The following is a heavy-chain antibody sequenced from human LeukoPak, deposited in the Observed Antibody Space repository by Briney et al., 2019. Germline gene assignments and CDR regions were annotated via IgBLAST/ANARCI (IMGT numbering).Heavy chain of an antibody. J-gene: IGHJ4*02. V-gene: IGHV1-8*01. CDR1: GYTFTNYN. CDR2: MNPNSGNT. D-gene: IGHD6-19*01. Sequence: ASVKVSCKASGYTFTNYNIHWVRQASGHGGEWMGGMNPNSGNTDSTQKFQGKRRMTRHTSVSTAYMELTSLRSDDRAVYYCARRVADHFDYWGQGTLVTVSS. CDR3: ARRVADHFDY.